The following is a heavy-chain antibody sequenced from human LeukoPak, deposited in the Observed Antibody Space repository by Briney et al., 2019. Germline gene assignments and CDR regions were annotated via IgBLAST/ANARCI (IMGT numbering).Heavy chain of an antibody. CDR3: ARDGPDFSFDY. Sequence: SEALSLTCTVSGGSISSGGYYWSWIRQHPGKGLEWIGYIYYSGSTYYNPSLKSRVTISVDTSKNQFSLKLSSVTAADTAVYYCARDGPDFSFDYWGQGTLVTVSS. J-gene: IGHJ4*02. CDR2: IYYSGST. CDR1: GGSISSGGYY. V-gene: IGHV4-31*03.